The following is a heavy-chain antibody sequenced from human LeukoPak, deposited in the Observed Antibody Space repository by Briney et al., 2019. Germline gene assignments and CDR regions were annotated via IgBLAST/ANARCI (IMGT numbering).Heavy chain of an antibody. D-gene: IGHD2-2*01. CDR3: ARQGPYCGSTSCPPSWFDP. Sequence: GESLKISCKGSGYSFTSYWIGWVRQMPGKGLEWMGIIYPGDSDTRYSPSFQGQVTISADKPISTAYLQWSSLKASDTAMYYCARQGPYCGSTSCPPSWFDPWGQGTLVTVSS. V-gene: IGHV5-51*01. J-gene: IGHJ5*02. CDR2: IYPGDSDT. CDR1: GYSFTSYW.